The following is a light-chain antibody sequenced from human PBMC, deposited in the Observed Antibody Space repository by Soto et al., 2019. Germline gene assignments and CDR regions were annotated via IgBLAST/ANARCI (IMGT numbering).Light chain of an antibody. Sequence: QSALTQPPSASGSPGQSVTISCTGTSSDVGGYNYVSWYQQNPGKVPKLMIYEVNKRPSGVPDRFSGSKSGNTASLTVSRLQAEDEADYYCTSYAGGNNVFGTGTKVTVL. CDR3: TSYAGGNNV. V-gene: IGLV2-8*01. CDR1: SSDVGGYNY. J-gene: IGLJ1*01. CDR2: EVN.